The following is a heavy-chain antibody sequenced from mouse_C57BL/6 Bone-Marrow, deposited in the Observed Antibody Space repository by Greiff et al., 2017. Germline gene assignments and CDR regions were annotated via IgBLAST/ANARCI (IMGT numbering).Heavy chain of an antibody. J-gene: IGHJ1*03. Sequence: VQLQQPGAELVKPGASVKLSCKASGYTFTSYWMHWVKQRPGRGLEWIGRIDPNSGGTTYNEKFKSKATLTVDKPSSTAYMQLSSLPSEDSAVYYCAHGNYFYWYFAVWGTGTTVTVSS. D-gene: IGHD2-1*01. CDR3: AHGNYFYWYFAV. V-gene: IGHV1-72*01. CDR2: IDPNSGGT. CDR1: GYTFTSYW.